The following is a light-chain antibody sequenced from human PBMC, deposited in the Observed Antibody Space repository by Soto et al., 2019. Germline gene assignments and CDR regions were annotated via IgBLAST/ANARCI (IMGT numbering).Light chain of an antibody. CDR3: QQYNNWPPLT. J-gene: IGKJ4*01. Sequence: EIVMTQSPGTLSVSPGERATLSCRASQSVSSKLAWYQQKPGQAPRLLIYGASIRATGIPARFSGSGSGTEYTLTISSLQSEDFAVYYCQQYNNWPPLTFGGGTKVDIK. V-gene: IGKV3-15*01. CDR1: QSVSSK. CDR2: GAS.